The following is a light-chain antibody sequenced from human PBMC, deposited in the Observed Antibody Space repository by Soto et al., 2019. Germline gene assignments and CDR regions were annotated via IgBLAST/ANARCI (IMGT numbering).Light chain of an antibody. CDR2: AAS. CDR1: QDVSRS. CDR3: QQLWTYPLT. J-gene: IGKJ4*01. Sequence: DTQLTQSPSFLSASVGDRVTITCRASQDVSRSLGWYQQKPGKAPKLLISAASTLHSGVPSRFSGSGSGTDFTLTISSLQPEDFATYYCQQLWTYPLTFGGGTKLEI. V-gene: IGKV1-9*01.